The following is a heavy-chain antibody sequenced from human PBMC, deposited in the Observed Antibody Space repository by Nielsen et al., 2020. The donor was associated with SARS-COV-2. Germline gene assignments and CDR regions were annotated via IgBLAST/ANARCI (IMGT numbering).Heavy chain of an antibody. CDR2: ISGPGSIV. CDR1: GFTFSDYY. J-gene: IGHJ4*02. D-gene: IGHD3-16*01. V-gene: IGHV3-11*01. CDR3: ARESYTFAGFDY. Sequence: GESLKISCAASGFTFSDYYMSWIRQAPGKGLEWVAYISGPGSIVNYADSVKGRFTLSRDNAKNSLYLQLSSLRAEDTAVYFCARESYTFAGFDYWGQGTLVTVSS.